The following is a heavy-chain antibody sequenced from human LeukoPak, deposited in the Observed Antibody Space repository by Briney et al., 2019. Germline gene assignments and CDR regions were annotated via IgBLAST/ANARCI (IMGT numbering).Heavy chain of an antibody. CDR2: ISGSGGST. CDR1: GFTFTSYD. J-gene: IGHJ3*02. D-gene: IGHD6-19*01. Sequence: GGSLRLSCAASGFTFTSYDMTWVRQAPGKGLEWVSAISGSGGSTYYADSVKGRFTISRDNSKNTLYLQMNSLRAEDTAVYYCARRTPGIAVAGTKRGAFDIWGQGTMVTVSS. V-gene: IGHV3-23*01. CDR3: ARRTPGIAVAGTKRGAFDI.